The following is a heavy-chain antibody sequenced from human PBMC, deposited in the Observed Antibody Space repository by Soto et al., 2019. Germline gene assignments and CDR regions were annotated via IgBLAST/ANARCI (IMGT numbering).Heavy chain of an antibody. Sequence: QVQLQQWGARLLKPSETLSLTCTVYGGSFSGYYWSWIRQPPGKGLEWIGEINHSGSTNYNPSLKSRVTISVDTSNNQFSLKLSSVTAADSAVYYCARGQSAMVREAKARFDYWGQGTLVTVSS. V-gene: IGHV4-34*01. CDR1: GGSFSGYY. CDR3: ARGQSAMVREAKARFDY. J-gene: IGHJ4*02. CDR2: INHSGST. D-gene: IGHD3-10*01.